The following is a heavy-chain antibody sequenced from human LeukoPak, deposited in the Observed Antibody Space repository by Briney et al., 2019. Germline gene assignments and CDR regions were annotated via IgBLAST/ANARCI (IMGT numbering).Heavy chain of an antibody. CDR1: GFPFSNND. J-gene: IGHJ3*01. V-gene: IGHV3-23*01. D-gene: IGHD2-2*03. CDR3: AKGGYFAFEF. Sequence: GGSLRLSCAASGFPFSNNDMQWVRQAPGKGLEWVSGISGSNGRTYYADPVKGRVTISRDNSKSTLYLQMNSLRAEDTAVYFCAKGGYFAFEFWGRGTLVTVSS. CDR2: ISGSNGRT.